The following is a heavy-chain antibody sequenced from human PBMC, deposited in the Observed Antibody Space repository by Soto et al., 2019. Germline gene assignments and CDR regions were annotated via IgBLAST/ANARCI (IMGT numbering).Heavy chain of an antibody. CDR2: INTAGDT. J-gene: IGHJ4*02. CDR1: GFTFGISD. CDR3: VRGRDSGLYYFDS. Sequence: GGSLRLSCAASGFTFGISDMHWVRQATGKGLEWVSTINTAGDTYSPGSVKGRFTISRENAKNSLYLQMNSLRVDDTAVYFCVRGRDSGLYYFDSWGQGA. V-gene: IGHV3-13*01. D-gene: IGHD2-21*01.